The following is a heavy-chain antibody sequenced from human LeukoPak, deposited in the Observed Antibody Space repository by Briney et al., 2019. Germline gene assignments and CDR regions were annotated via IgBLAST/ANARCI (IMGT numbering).Heavy chain of an antibody. CDR2: ISGSGGST. CDR3: TGGTRLPLGY. J-gene: IGHJ4*02. V-gene: IGHV3-23*01. Sequence: GGSLRLSCAASGFTFSSYAMSWVRQAPGKGLEWVSAISGSGGSTYYADSVKGRFTISRDNSKNTVFLQMDSLRAEDTAVYYCTGGTRLPLGYWGQGTLVTVSS. CDR1: GFTFSSYA. D-gene: IGHD1-26*01.